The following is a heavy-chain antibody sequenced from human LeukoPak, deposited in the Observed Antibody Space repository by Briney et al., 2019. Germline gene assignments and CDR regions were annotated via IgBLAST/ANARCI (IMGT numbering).Heavy chain of an antibody. CDR1: GYTFTGYY. Sequence: ASVKVSCKASGYTFTGYYMHWVRQAPGQGLEWMGWMNPNSGDTDHAQKFQGRVTMTRDTSISTGYMELSRLRSDDTAVYYCARDSDPTYYFDSGPYHAYWGQGTLVTVSS. CDR2: MNPNSGDT. D-gene: IGHD3-10*01. CDR3: ARDSDPTYYFDSGPYHAY. V-gene: IGHV1-2*02. J-gene: IGHJ4*02.